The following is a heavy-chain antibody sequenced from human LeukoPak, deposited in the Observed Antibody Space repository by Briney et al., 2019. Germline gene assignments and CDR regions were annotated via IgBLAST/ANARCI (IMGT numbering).Heavy chain of an antibody. Sequence: SETLSLTCAVYGGSFSGYYWSWIRQPPGKGLEWIGEINHSGSTNYNPSLKSRVTISADTSKNQFSLKLSSVTAADTAVYYCATCRGTTCYDWGQGTLVIVSS. V-gene: IGHV4-34*01. D-gene: IGHD2-15*01. CDR2: INHSGST. J-gene: IGHJ4*02. CDR1: GGSFSGYY. CDR3: ATCRGTTCYD.